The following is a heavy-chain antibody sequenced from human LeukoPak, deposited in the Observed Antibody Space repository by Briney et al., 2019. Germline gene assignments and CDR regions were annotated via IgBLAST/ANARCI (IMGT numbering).Heavy chain of an antibody. CDR3: AKYTSGTSYRGLDQ. Sequence: GGSLRLSCGASGLTVSSYGMSWVRQAPGKGLEWVSTIIGSAVNTYYADSVKGRFTISRNDSKNTVYLQMNSLRAEDTAVYSCAKYTSGTSYRGLDQWGQGTLVTVSS. CDR1: GLTVSSYG. CDR2: IIGSAVNT. V-gene: IGHV3-23*01. J-gene: IGHJ4*02. D-gene: IGHD3-10*01.